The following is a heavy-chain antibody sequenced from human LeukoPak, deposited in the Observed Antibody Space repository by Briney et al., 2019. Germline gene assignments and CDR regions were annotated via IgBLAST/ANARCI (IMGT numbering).Heavy chain of an antibody. CDR3: ARDGVVVPAASYYYYYMDV. V-gene: IGHV3-30*04. Sequence: PGGSLRLSCAASGFTFSSYAMHWVRQAPGKGLEWVAVISYDGSNKYYADSVKGRFTISRDNSKNTLYLQMNSLRAEYTAVYYCARDGVVVPAASYYYYYMDVWGKGTTVTVSS. J-gene: IGHJ6*03. D-gene: IGHD2-2*01. CDR2: ISYDGSNK. CDR1: GFTFSSYA.